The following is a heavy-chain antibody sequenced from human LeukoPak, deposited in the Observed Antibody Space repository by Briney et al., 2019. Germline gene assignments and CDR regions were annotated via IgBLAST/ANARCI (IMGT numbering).Heavy chain of an antibody. J-gene: IGHJ6*03. CDR3: ARDSPEDYMDV. CDR1: GFTFSSYE. V-gene: IGHV3-48*03. D-gene: IGHD1-14*01. CDR2: ISSSGSTI. Sequence: GGSLRLFCAASGFTFSSYEMNWVRQAPGKGLEWASYISSSGSTIYYADSVKGRFTISRDNAKNSLYLQMNSLRAEDTAVYYCARDSPEDYMDVWGKGTTVTVSS.